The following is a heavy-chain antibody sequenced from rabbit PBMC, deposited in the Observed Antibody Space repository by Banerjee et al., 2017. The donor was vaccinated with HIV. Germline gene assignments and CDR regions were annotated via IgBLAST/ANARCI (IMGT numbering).Heavy chain of an antibody. J-gene: IGHJ4*01. CDR1: GFTLSSVY. CDR3: ARAHISDYTYFNL. V-gene: IGHV1S45*01. CDR2: IYVGSIGST. D-gene: IGHD8-1*01. Sequence: QQQLEESGGGLVKPGGTLTLTCKASGFTLSSVYMCWVRQAPGKGLEWIACIYVGSIGSTYYATWAKGRLTISKTSSTTVTLQMTSLTAADTATLFCARAHISDYTYFNLWGPGHPGHRL.